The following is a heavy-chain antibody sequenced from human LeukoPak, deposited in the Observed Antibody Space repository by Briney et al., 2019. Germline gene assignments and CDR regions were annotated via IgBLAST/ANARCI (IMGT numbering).Heavy chain of an antibody. Sequence: PGGSLRLPCAASGFTFSAYWMHWVRQAPGKGLVWVSRINTDGSSPTYAASVKGRFTISRDNAKNSLYLQMDSLRAEDTAVYYCTRETAFDFWGQGTVVTVSS. J-gene: IGHJ3*01. V-gene: IGHV3-74*01. CDR1: GFTFSAYW. CDR2: INTDGSSP. CDR3: TRETAFDF.